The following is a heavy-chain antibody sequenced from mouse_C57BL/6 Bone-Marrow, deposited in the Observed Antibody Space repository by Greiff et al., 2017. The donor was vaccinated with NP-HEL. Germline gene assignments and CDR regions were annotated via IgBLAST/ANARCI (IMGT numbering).Heavy chain of an antibody. J-gene: IGHJ1*03. CDR2: SRNKANDYTT. CDR1: GFTFSDFY. Sequence: EVQRVESGGGLVQSGRSLRLSCATSGFTFSDFYMEWVRQAPGKGLEWIAASRNKANDYTTEYSASVKGRFIVSRDTSQSILYLQMNALRAEDTAIYYCARDEGRRRGYFDVWGTGTTVTVSS. V-gene: IGHV7-1*01. CDR3: ARDEGRRRGYFDV. D-gene: IGHD3-1*01.